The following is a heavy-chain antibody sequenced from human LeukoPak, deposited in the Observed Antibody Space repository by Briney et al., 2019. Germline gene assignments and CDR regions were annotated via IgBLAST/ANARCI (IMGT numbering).Heavy chain of an antibody. CDR3: ARQRSLTGNYYYYELDV. Sequence: SETLSLTCTVSGGSISSYYWSWIRQPPGKGLEWIGYIDYSGSTNYNTSLKSRVTISVDTSKNQFSLKLSFVTAADTAVYYCARQRSLTGNYYYYELDVWGQGTTVTVSS. D-gene: IGHD7-27*01. V-gene: IGHV4-59*08. J-gene: IGHJ6*02. CDR1: GGSISSYY. CDR2: IDYSGST.